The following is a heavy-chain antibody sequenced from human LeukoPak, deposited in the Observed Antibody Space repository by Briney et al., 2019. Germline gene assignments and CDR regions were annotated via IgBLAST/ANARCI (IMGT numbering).Heavy chain of an antibody. V-gene: IGHV4-34*01. CDR1: GGSFSGYY. Sequence: PSETLSLICAVYGGSFSGYYWSWIRQPPGKGLEWIGEINHSGSTNYNPSLKSRVTISVDTSKNQFSLKLSSVTAADTAVYYCAGRTTVTTIDYWGQGTLVTVSS. CDR2: INHSGST. J-gene: IGHJ4*02. D-gene: IGHD4-17*01. CDR3: AGRTTVTTIDY.